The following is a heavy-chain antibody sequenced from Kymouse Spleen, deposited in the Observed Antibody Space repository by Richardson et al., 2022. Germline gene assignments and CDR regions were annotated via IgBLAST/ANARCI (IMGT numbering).Heavy chain of an antibody. Sequence: QVQLVESGGGVVQPGRSLRLSCAASGFTFSSYGMHWVRQAPGKGLEWVAVIWYDGSNKYYADSVKGRFTISRDNSKNTLYLQMNSLRAEDTAVYYCARVLYSSAYYYGMDVWGQGTTVTVSS. V-gene: IGHV3-33*01. CDR2: IWYDGSNK. CDR1: GFTFSSYG. J-gene: IGHJ6*02. CDR3: ARVLYSSAYYYGMDV. D-gene: IGHD6-25*01.